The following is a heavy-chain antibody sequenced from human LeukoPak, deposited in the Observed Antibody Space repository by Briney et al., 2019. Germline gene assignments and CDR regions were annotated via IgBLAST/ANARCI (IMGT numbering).Heavy chain of an antibody. Sequence: PGGSLRLSCAASGFTFSDYYMSWIRQAPGKGLEWVSYISSSGSTIYYADSVKGRFTISRDNAKNSLYLQMNSLRAEDTAVYYCARDPTNVDSSGYYAPLDYWGQGTLVTVSS. CDR3: ARDPTNVDSSGYYAPLDY. D-gene: IGHD3-22*01. CDR1: GFTFSDYY. J-gene: IGHJ4*02. V-gene: IGHV3-11*04. CDR2: ISSSGSTI.